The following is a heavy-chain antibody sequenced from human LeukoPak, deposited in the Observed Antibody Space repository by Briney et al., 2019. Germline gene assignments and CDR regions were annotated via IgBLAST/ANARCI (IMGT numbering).Heavy chain of an antibody. Sequence: SETLSLTCTVSGGSISSATYYWNWIRQPAGKGLEWIGRIYTSGSTNYNPSLKSRVTISVDTSKNQFSLKLSSVTAADTAVYYCAREGLNMVRGIIPKEAWGWFDPWGQGTLVTVSS. CDR3: AREGLNMVRGIIPKEAWGWFDP. D-gene: IGHD3-10*01. J-gene: IGHJ5*02. CDR2: IYTSGST. V-gene: IGHV4-61*02. CDR1: GGSISSATYY.